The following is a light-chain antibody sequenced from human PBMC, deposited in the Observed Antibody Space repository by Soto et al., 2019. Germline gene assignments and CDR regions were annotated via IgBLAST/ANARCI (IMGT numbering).Light chain of an antibody. V-gene: IGLV2-14*01. CDR3: SSYTNICTRAWV. CDR2: EVT. J-gene: IGLJ1*01. CDR1: SGDIGSYNR. Sequence: QSALTQPASVSGSPGQSITISCTGTSGDIGSYNRVSWYQQHPGKAPKLIIYEVTDRPSGGSNRFSCSKSGNTASLTISGIRADDEAEYCCSSYTNICTRAWVFGTGTKVTV.